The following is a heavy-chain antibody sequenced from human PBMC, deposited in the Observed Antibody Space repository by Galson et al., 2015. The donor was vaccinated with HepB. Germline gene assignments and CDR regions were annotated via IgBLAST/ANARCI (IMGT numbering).Heavy chain of an antibody. CDR1: GFTFSGSA. J-gene: IGHJ4*02. CDR3: SRLRDLAGYSSS. CDR2: IGSKGSNYAT. D-gene: IGHD4-11*01. V-gene: IGHV3-73*01. Sequence: SLRLSCAASGFTFSGSAIHWVRQTSGKGLEWVGRIGSKGSNYATAYTASGKGRFTISRDDSKNTAYLQMNSLRIEDTAVYYCSRLRDLAGYSSSWGRGTLVTVSS.